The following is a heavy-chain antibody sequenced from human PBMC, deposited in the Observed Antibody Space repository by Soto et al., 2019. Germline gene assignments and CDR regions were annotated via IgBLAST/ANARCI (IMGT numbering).Heavy chain of an antibody. J-gene: IGHJ6*02. CDR3: ARECVRGMDV. V-gene: IGHV1-8*01. CDR1: GYTFTSYD. Sequence: QVQLVQTGDEVKKTGASVKVSCKASGYTFTSYDINWVRQATGQGLEWIGWMNPKSGNTGCAQKFQCRVTMTRNTSISTAYMDLSSLSSEDTAVYYCARECVRGMDVCGQGTTVIVSS. CDR2: MNPKSGNT.